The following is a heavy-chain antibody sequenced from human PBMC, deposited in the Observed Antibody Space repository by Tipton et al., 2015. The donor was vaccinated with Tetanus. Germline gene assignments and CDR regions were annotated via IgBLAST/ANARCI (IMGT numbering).Heavy chain of an antibody. CDR3: ASRGYCTNTSCRLPDAFDM. V-gene: IGHV4-39*07. CDR1: GGSISSSSFY. Sequence: TLSLTCTVSGGSISSSSFYWGWIRQPPGKELEWIGSIYYSGSTYYNPSLKSRVTISLDTSKNQISLRLNSVTAADTAVYYCASRGYCTNTSCRLPDAFDMWGQGTIVTVSS. J-gene: IGHJ3*02. D-gene: IGHD2-2*01. CDR2: IYYSGST.